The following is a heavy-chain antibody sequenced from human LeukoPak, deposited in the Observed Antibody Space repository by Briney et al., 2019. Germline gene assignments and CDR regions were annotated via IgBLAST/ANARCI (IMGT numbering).Heavy chain of an antibody. CDR2: ISAYNGNT. J-gene: IGHJ6*02. D-gene: IGHD2-2*01. CDR3: ASTYCSSTSCYGEGYYYYGMDV. V-gene: IGHV1-18*01. Sequence: ASVKVSCKASGYTFTSYGISWVRQAPGQGLEWMGWISAYNGNTNYAQKLQGRVTMTTDTSTSTAYMELRSLRSDDTAVYYCASTYCSSTSCYGEGYYYYGMDVWGQGTTVTVSS. CDR1: GYTFTSYG.